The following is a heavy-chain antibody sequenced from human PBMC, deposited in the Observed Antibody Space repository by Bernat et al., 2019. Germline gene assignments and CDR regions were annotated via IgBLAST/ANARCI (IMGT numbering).Heavy chain of an antibody. J-gene: IGHJ4*02. D-gene: IGHD5-18*01. CDR1: GSTSNNYA. Sequence: DVQLVESGGGLVQPGGSLRLSCAASGSTSNNYAMSWVRQAPGKGLEWVAAISGSGDSTYYADSVKGRFTISRDNSKNTLYLQMNSLRAEDTVVYYCAGDPQPPDRLFDYWGQGTLVTVSS. CDR2: ISGSGDST. CDR3: AGDPQPPDRLFDY. V-gene: IGHV3-23*04.